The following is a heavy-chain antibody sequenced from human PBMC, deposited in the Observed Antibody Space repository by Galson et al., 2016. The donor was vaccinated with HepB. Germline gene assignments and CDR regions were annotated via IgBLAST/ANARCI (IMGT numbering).Heavy chain of an antibody. CDR2: INEDGSEK. D-gene: IGHD2-21*01. CDR3: EAYCGAGSCYGIEY. V-gene: IGHV3-7*01. Sequence: SLRLSCAASGFTTSSYWMTWVRQAPGKGLEWVANINEDGSEKNYVDSVKGRFFISRDNAKKSLFLQMNSLGVEDTALYYCEAYCGAGSCYGIEYWGHGTLVTVPS. J-gene: IGHJ4*01. CDR1: GFTTSSYW.